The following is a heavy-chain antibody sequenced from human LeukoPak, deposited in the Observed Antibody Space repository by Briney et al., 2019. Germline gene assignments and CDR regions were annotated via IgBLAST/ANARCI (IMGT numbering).Heavy chain of an antibody. V-gene: IGHV5-51*01. J-gene: IGHJ4*02. CDR3: ARLMITFGGVIVPFDY. Sequence: GESLKISCKGSGYSFTSYWIGWVRQMPGKGLEWMGIIYPGDSDTRYSPSFQGQVTILADKSIITAYLQWSSLKASDTAMYYCARLMITFGGVIVPFDYWGQGTLVTVSS. CDR1: GYSFTSYW. CDR2: IYPGDSDT. D-gene: IGHD3-16*02.